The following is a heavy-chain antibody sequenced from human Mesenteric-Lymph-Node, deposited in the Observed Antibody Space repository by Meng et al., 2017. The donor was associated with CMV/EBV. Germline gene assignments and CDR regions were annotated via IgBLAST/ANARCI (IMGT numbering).Heavy chain of an antibody. J-gene: IGHJ4*02. CDR3: ARGSSYDILTGYFDY. Sequence: VRFYQWGAGLLKPSETLSVTCAVYGGSFSGYYWNWIRQSPEKGLEWIGEINHSGSTTYNPSFTSRIIISVDTSTNQISLNMSSVTAADTAVYYCARGSSYDILTGYFDYWGQGALVTVSS. CDR2: INHSGST. D-gene: IGHD3-9*01. V-gene: IGHV4-34*01. CDR1: GGSFSGYY.